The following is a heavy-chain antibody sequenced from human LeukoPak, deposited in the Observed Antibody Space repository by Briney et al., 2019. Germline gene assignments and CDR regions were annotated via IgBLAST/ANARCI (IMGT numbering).Heavy chain of an antibody. J-gene: IGHJ4*02. V-gene: IGHV1-2*02. CDR3: AKDVAAVAGQGYECFDY. Sequence: GASVKVSCKASGYTFTVYYMHWVRQAPGQGLEWMGWINPNSGGTVYAEKFQGRVTMTRDTSINTAYMDLSRLRSDDTAVYYCAKDVAAVAGQGYECFDYWGQGTLVTVSS. CDR2: INPNSGGT. D-gene: IGHD6-19*01. CDR1: GYTFTVYY.